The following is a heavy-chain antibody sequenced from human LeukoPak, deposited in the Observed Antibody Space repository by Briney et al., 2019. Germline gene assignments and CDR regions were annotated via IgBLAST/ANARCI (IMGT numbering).Heavy chain of an antibody. J-gene: IGHJ3*02. CDR1: GYTFTNYY. Sequence: ASVKVSCKASGYTFTNYYMHWVRQDPGQGLEWMGWINPSSGGTDYAQKFQGRVTMTRDTSISTAYMELSSLKSDDTAVYYCARDGVYSRSFDAFDIWGQGTIVTVSS. CDR2: INPSSGGT. CDR3: ARDGVYSRSFDAFDI. V-gene: IGHV1-2*02. D-gene: IGHD6-13*01.